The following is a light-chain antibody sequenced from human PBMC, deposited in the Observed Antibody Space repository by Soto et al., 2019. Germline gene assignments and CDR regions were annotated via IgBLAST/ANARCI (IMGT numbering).Light chain of an antibody. Sequence: HPVLTQSPSASASLGASVKLTCTLSSGHSSYAIAWHQQQPEKGPRYLMKLNSDGSHSKGDGIPDRFSGSSSGAERYLTISSLQSEDEADYYCQTWGTGIYVVFGGGTQLTVL. J-gene: IGLJ2*01. V-gene: IGLV4-69*01. CDR2: LNSDGSH. CDR1: SGHSSYA. CDR3: QTWGTGIYVV.